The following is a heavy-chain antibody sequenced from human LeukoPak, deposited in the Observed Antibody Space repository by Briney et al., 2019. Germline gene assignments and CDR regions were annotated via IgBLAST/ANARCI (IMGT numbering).Heavy chain of an antibody. CDR3: ARGAVAGTRSFNWFDP. V-gene: IGHV1-2*02. Sequence: ASVKVSCKASGYTFTDYYMHWVRQAPGQGLERMAWLYPNSGGTNYAQKFQGRVTMTRDTSISTAYVELSSLRSDDTAVYYCARGAVAGTRSFNWFDPWGQGTLVTVSS. CDR2: LYPNSGGT. D-gene: IGHD6-19*01. CDR1: GYTFTDYY. J-gene: IGHJ5*02.